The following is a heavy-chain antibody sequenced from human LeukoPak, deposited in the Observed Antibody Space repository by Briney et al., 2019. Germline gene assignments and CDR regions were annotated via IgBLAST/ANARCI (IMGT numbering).Heavy chain of an antibody. V-gene: IGHV4-39*01. J-gene: IGHJ4*02. Sequence: SETLSLTCTVSGGSISSSDFYWDWIRQPPGKGLEWIGNIYYTGSTYYNQSLKSRVTISVDTSKNQFSLKLSSVTVADTAIYYCATGNYWGQGTLVTVSS. D-gene: IGHD2/OR15-2a*01. CDR1: GGSISSSDFY. CDR3: ATGNY. CDR2: IYYTGST.